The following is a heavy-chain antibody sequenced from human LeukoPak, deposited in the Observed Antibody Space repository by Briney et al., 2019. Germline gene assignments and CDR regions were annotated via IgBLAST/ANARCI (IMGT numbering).Heavy chain of an antibody. Sequence: GASVKVSCKASGYTFTSYGISWVRQAPGQGLEWMGWISAYNGNTNYAQKLQGRVTMTTDTSTSTAYMELRSLRSDDTAVYYCARMGIVVVPAAMANYYYYYMDVWGKGTTVTVSS. CDR2: ISAYNGNT. V-gene: IGHV1-18*01. CDR1: GYTFTSYG. D-gene: IGHD2-2*01. J-gene: IGHJ6*03. CDR3: ARMGIVVVPAAMANYYYYYMDV.